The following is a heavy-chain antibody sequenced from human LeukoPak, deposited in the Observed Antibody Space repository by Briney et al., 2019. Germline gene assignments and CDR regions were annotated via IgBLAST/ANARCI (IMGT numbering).Heavy chain of an antibody. Sequence: GGSLRLSCGASGFSFSNFWMSWIRQAPGKGLERVANMNPDGSAAYYLDSVKGRFTISRDNAKTSVYLQMNSLRPDDTAVYYCARTLVEVPGHSDLFDFWGQGTLVTVSS. CDR1: GFSFSNFW. J-gene: IGHJ4*02. CDR3: ARTLVEVPGHSDLFDF. CDR2: MNPDGSAA. D-gene: IGHD2-2*01. V-gene: IGHV3-7*01.